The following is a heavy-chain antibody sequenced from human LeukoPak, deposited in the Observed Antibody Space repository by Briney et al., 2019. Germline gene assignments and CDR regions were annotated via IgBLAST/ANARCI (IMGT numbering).Heavy chain of an antibody. CDR1: GFTFSSYA. CDR3: ANPDAFDI. J-gene: IGHJ3*02. Sequence: GGSLRLSCAASGFTFSSYAMHWVRQALGKGLEYVSAISSNGGSTYYANSEKGRFTISRDNSKNTLHLQMNSLRAEDTALYYCANPDAFDIWGQGTMVTVSS. CDR2: ISSNGGST. V-gene: IGHV3-64*01.